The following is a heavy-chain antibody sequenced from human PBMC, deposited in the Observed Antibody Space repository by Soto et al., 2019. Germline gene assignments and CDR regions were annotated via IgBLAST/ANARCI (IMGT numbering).Heavy chain of an antibody. D-gene: IGHD6-19*01. V-gene: IGHV3-30*18. Sequence: HVPLVESGGGVVQPGRSLRLSCVVSGFNFSSYGMHWVRQAPGKGLEWVAVISYDGSHKAFADSVKGRVAISRDNSKNTLFLQMTTLREEDTAVYYWAKVLVKTSSWPADWGQGTLVTVSS. CDR2: ISYDGSHK. CDR1: GFNFSSYG. J-gene: IGHJ4*02. CDR3: AKVLVKTSSWPAD.